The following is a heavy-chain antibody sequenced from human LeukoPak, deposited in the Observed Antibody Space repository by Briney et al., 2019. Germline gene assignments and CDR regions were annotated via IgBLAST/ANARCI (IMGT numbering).Heavy chain of an antibody. CDR1: RLTFISYA. CDR2: ISYDGSNK. CDR3: ARGDDIVVVPAAMTLFGSLDY. J-gene: IGHJ4*02. Sequence: GGGLCLSCAASRLTFISYAMHWVGQAGGTGLEGVGVISYDGSNKYYADSVKGRFTISRDNSKNTLYLQMNSLRAEDTAVYYCARGDDIVVVPAAMTLFGSLDYWGQGTLVTVSS. V-gene: IGHV3-30*04. D-gene: IGHD2-2*01.